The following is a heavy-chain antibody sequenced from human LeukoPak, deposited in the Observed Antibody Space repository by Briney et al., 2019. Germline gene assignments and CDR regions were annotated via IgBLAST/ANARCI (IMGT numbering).Heavy chain of an antibody. CDR2: INNSGGST. Sequence: GGSLRLSCAASGFTLNNYAMSWVRQAPGKGLEWVSIINNSGGSTYYADSVKGRFTISRDLSKNTLYLQMNSLRAEDTALYYCARKYSGTNPFDYWGQGTLVTVSS. V-gene: IGHV3-23*01. J-gene: IGHJ4*02. D-gene: IGHD1-26*01. CDR3: ARKYSGTNPFDY. CDR1: GFTLNNYA.